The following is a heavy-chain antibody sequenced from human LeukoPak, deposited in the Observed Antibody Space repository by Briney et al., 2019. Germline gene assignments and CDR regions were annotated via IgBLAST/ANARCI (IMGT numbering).Heavy chain of an antibody. V-gene: IGHV3-7*03. CDR2: INLDGSEI. D-gene: IGHD3-22*01. J-gene: IGHJ4*02. CDR1: GFVFGHSW. CDR3: VRDRGYSTFDY. Sequence: PGGSLRLSCEASGFVFGHSWMSWVRQAPGKGLEWVANINLDGSEINYLDSLTGRLTISRDNAKDSLYLQMNGLRAEDTAVYFCVRDRGYSTFDYWGQGTLATVSS.